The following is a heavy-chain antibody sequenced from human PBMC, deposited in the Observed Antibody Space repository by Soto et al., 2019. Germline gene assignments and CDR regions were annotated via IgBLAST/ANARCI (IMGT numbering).Heavy chain of an antibody. D-gene: IGHD5-12*01. CDR2: LYGSAGGI. CDR1: GFSFSDYA. Sequence: VQLLESGGGLVQPGGSLRLSCAASGFSFSDYAMIWVRQAPGKGLEWVSGLYGSAGGIHYADSVKGRFTISRDNYANSVYLQMNSLRVEDTAMYYCAKDAVSRDGVWLAHDWGQGTVVTVSP. CDR3: AKDAVSRDGVWLAHD. V-gene: IGHV3-23*01. J-gene: IGHJ1*01.